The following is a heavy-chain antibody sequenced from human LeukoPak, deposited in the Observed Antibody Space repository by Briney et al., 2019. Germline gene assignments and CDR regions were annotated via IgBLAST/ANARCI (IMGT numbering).Heavy chain of an antibody. CDR1: GFTVSSNS. CDR2: IYSGGNT. D-gene: IGHD3-22*01. Sequence: GGSLRLSCAASGFTVSSNSMSWVRQAPGKGLEWVSFIYSGGNTHNSDSVKGRFTISRDNSKNTLYLQMNTLRAEDTAVYYCARRAGDYSHPYDYWGQGTLVTVSS. V-gene: IGHV3-53*01. J-gene: IGHJ4*02. CDR3: ARRAGDYSHPYDY.